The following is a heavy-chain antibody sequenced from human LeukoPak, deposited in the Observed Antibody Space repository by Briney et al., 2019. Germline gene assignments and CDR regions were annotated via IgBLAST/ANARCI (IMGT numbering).Heavy chain of an antibody. V-gene: IGHV1-2*02. CDR1: GFTFSDYS. CDR2: IMPKNAGT. Sequence: GASVKVSCKASGFTFSDYSIHWVRQAPGQGPEWMGWIMPKNAGTNSAQKFQGRVTMTMDTSIDTAYMELSSLRSDDSAIYFCARERYFEWLLDRANAMDVWGQGTTVTVSS. D-gene: IGHD3-3*01. J-gene: IGHJ6*02. CDR3: ARERYFEWLLDRANAMDV.